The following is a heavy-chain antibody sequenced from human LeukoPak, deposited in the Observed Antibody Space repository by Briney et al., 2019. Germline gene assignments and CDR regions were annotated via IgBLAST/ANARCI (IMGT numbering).Heavy chain of an antibody. J-gene: IGHJ4*02. CDR2: ISGSGGST. CDR3: ARDPIVVVPAAVPPPDFGY. CDR1: GFTFSSYA. D-gene: IGHD2-2*01. Sequence: GGSLRLSCAASGFTFSSYAMSWVRQAPGKGLEWVSAISGSGGSTYYADSVKGRFTISRDNSKNTLYLQMNSLRAEDTAVYYCARDPIVVVPAAVPPPDFGYWGQGTLVTVSS. V-gene: IGHV3-23*01.